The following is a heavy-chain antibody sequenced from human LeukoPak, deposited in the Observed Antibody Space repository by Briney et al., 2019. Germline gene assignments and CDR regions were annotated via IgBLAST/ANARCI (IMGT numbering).Heavy chain of an antibody. Sequence: SETLSLTCAVSGGSISSSNWWSWVRQPPGKGLEWIGEIYHSGSTNYNPSLKSRVTISVDKSKNQFSLKLSSVTAADTAVYYCARSGYSSGWTFDYWGQGTLVTVSS. V-gene: IGHV4-4*02. D-gene: IGHD6-19*01. CDR1: GGSISSSNW. CDR3: ARSGYSSGWTFDY. J-gene: IGHJ4*02. CDR2: IYHSGST.